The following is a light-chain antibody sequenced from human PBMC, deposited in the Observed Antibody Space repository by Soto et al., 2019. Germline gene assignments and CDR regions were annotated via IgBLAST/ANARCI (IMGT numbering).Light chain of an antibody. J-gene: IGKJ2*01. Sequence: EIVMTQSPATLSVSPGDRAALSCRASQSVATNFAWYQQKPGQAPRLLIYDASSRATGVPTRFSGSGSGTEFTLTISSLQSEDFAVYYCQQYYNWPPKYTFGQGTKRESK. CDR2: DAS. V-gene: IGKV3-15*01. CDR3: QQYYNWPPKYT. CDR1: QSVATN.